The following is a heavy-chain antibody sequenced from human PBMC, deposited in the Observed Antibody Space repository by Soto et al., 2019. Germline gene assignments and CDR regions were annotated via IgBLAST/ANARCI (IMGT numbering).Heavy chain of an antibody. J-gene: IGHJ4*02. CDR2: ISGSGGST. V-gene: IGHV3-23*01. CDR3: AKVVAATGVYFDY. CDR1: GFTFSSYA. D-gene: IGHD2-15*01. Sequence: EVQLLESGGGLVQPGGSLRLSCAASGFTFSSYAMSWVRQAPGKGLERVSAISGSGGSTYYADSVKGRFTISRDNSKNTMYLQMHSLRAADTAVYYCAKVVAATGVYFDYWGQGTLVTVSS.